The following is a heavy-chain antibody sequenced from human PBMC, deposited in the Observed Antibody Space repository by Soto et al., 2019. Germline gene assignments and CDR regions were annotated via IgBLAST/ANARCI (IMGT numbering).Heavy chain of an antibody. V-gene: IGHV3-21*01. D-gene: IGHD3-3*01. J-gene: IGHJ6*02. Sequence: GGSLRLSCAASGFTFSSYSMNWVRQAPGKGLEWVSSISSSSSYIYYADSVKGRFTISRDNAKNSLYLQMNSLRAEDTAVYYCARAAPYYDFWSGYYQNYYYYGMDVWGQGTTVTVSS. CDR2: ISSSSSYI. CDR1: GFTFSSYS. CDR3: ARAAPYYDFWSGYYQNYYYYGMDV.